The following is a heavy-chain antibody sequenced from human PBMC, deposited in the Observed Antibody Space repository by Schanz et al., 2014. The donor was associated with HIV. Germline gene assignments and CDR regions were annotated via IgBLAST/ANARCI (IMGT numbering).Heavy chain of an antibody. CDR1: GFPFNSYG. Sequence: QVQLVESGGGVVQPGRSLKLSCVASGFPFNSYGMHWVRQAPGKGLEWVAVTSYEGIKKNFADSVRGRFTISRDNSKNTLYLQMTTLRTEDTAVYYCAKPEYDSRGNSQSHFDSWGQGTLVTVSS. J-gene: IGHJ4*02. V-gene: IGHV3-30*18. CDR2: TSYEGIKK. D-gene: IGHD3-22*01. CDR3: AKPEYDSRGNSQSHFDS.